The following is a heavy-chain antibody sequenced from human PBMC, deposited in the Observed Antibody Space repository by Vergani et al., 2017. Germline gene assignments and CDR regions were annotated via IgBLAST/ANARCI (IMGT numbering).Heavy chain of an antibody. CDR3: ARLGALSNRYFDY. D-gene: IGHD1/OR15-1a*01. V-gene: IGHV1-3*01. J-gene: IGHJ4*02. CDR2: INAGNGNT. Sequence: QVQLVQSGAEVKKPGASVKVSCKASGYTFTSYAMHWVRQAPGQRLEWMGWINAGNGNTKYSQKFQGRVTITRDTSASTAYMELSSLRSEDTAVYYCARLGALSNRYFDYWGQGTLVTVSS. CDR1: GYTFTSYA.